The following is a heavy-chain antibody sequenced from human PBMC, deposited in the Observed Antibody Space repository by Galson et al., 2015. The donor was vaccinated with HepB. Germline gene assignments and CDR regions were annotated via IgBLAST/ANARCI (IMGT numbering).Heavy chain of an antibody. CDR3: ARGRAWLPVEIPAAINYFYMDV. CDR2: ITHSGSP. J-gene: IGHJ6*03. V-gene: IGHV4-34*01. D-gene: IGHD2-2*02. CDR1: GGSFSGYY. Sequence: ETLSLTCGVSGGSFSGYYWSWIRQPPGKGLEWIGEITHSGSPNYNPSLKSRVTISLDTSKNEVSLNLGSVTVADTAVYFCARGRAWLPVEIPAAINYFYMDVWGKGTTVTVS.